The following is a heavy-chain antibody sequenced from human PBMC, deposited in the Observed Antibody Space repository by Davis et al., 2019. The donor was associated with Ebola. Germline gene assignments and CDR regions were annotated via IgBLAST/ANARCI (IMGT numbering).Heavy chain of an antibody. Sequence: PGGSLRLSCTGSGYTFSGHWIGWVRQVPGKGLEWMGTVYPGDSDTRYSPSFQGHVTISAEKSSNTAYLQWSSLKASDTATYYCAKLGRSSDYYGRHFDWWGQGTRVTVSS. CDR1: GYTFSGHW. J-gene: IGHJ4*02. D-gene: IGHD2-21*02. CDR2: VYPGDSDT. CDR3: AKLGRSSDYYGRHFDW. V-gene: IGHV5-51*01.